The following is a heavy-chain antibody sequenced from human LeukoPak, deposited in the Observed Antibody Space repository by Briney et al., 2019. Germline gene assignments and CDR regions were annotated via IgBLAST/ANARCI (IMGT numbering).Heavy chain of an antibody. CDR1: GGSISSYY. V-gene: IGHV4-4*07. CDR2: IYTSGST. D-gene: IGHD6-13*01. J-gene: IGHJ4*02. Sequence: SETLSLTCTVSGGSISSYYWSWIRQPAGKGLEWIGRIYTSGSTNYNPSLKSRVTMSVDTSKNQFSLKLSSVTAADTAVYYCARDHRSGSSWRYYFDYWGQGTLVTVSS. CDR3: ARDHRSGSSWRYYFDY.